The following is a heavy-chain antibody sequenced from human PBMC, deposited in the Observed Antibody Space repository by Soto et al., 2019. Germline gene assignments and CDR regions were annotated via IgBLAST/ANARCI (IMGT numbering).Heavy chain of an antibody. V-gene: IGHV1-18*01. Sequence: QVQLVQSGAEVKKPGASVKVSCKASGYTFTSYGISWVRQAPGQGLEWMGWISAYNGNTNYAQKLQGRVTMTTDTSTRPAYMELRSLRSDDTAVYYCASVQDIRYYYCMDVWGQGTTVTVSS. D-gene: IGHD2-15*01. CDR2: ISAYNGNT. CDR3: ASVQDIRYYYCMDV. J-gene: IGHJ6*02. CDR1: GYTFTSYG.